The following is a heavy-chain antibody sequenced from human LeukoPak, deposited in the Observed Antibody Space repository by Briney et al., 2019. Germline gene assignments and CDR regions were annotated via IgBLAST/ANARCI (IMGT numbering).Heavy chain of an antibody. CDR1: GGSISSYY. CDR3: ARGMAYYYDSSGYLFDY. J-gene: IGHJ4*02. V-gene: IGHV4-59*01. D-gene: IGHD3-22*01. Sequence: SETLSLTCTVSGGSISSYYWSWIRQPPGKGLEWIGYIYYSGSTNYNPSLKSRVTISVDTSKSQFSLKLSSVTAADTAVYYCARGMAYYYDSSGYLFDYWGQGTLVTVSS. CDR2: IYYSGST.